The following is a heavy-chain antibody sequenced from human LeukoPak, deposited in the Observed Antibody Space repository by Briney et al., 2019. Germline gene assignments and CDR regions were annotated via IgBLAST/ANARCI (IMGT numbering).Heavy chain of an antibody. Sequence: GGSLRLSCAASGFTFSGSDMHWVRQASGKGLEWVGRIRSKANTYATAYAASVKGRFTISRDDSKNTAYLQMNSLKTEDTAVYYCTTLDFDFWGQGTLVTVSS. CDR1: GFTFSGSD. V-gene: IGHV3-73*01. CDR3: TTLDFDF. CDR2: IRSKANTYAT. J-gene: IGHJ4*02.